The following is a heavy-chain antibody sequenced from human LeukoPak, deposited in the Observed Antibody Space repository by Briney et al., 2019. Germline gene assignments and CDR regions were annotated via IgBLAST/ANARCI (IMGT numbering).Heavy chain of an antibody. CDR2: INHSRST. D-gene: IGHD3-9*01. J-gene: IGHJ5*02. V-gene: IGHV4-38-2*02. CDR1: GYSISSGYY. CDR3: ARDRGLFYDILTGYLNWFDP. Sequence: SETLSLTCAVSGYSISSGYYWGWIRQPPGKGLEWIGTINHSRSTYYNPSLKSRVTISVDTSKNQFSLKLSSVAAADTAVYYCARDRGLFYDILTGYLNWFDPWGQGTLVTVSS.